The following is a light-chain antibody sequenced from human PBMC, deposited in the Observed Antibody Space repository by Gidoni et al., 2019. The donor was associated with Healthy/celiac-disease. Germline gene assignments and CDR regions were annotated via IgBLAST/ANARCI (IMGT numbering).Light chain of an antibody. CDR2: KDS. V-gene: IGLV3-25*03. Sequence: SYELTHPPSVSVSPGQTARITCSGDALPKQYAYWYQQKPGQAPVLVIYKDSERPSGIPERFSGSSSGTTVTLTISGVQAEDEADYYCQSADSSGTIEVFGGGTKLTVL. J-gene: IGLJ3*02. CDR1: ALPKQY. CDR3: QSADSSGTIEV.